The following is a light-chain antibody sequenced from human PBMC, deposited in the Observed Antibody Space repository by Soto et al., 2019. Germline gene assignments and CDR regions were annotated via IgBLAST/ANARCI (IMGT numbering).Light chain of an antibody. CDR3: QKYGSSSWP. Sequence: EIALTQSPGTLSLSPGERATLSCRASQSVSSSSLAWYQQKPGQAPRLLIYGASRRATGIPDRFSGSGSGPDFPLTISRLETEDFAVYYCQKYGSSSWPFGQGTKVEIK. V-gene: IGKV3-20*01. CDR2: GAS. J-gene: IGKJ1*01. CDR1: QSVSSSS.